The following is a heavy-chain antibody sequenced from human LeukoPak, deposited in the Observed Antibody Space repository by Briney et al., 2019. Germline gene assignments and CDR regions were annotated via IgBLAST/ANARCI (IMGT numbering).Heavy chain of an antibody. CDR1: GFTFSSYA. J-gene: IGHJ4*02. D-gene: IGHD5-12*01. V-gene: IGHV3-30*04. CDR3: ARDGGYENTYYFDY. CDR2: ISYDGSNK. Sequence: GGSLRLSCAASGFTFSSYAMHWVRQAPVKGLEWVAVISYDGSNKYYADSVKGRFTISRDNSKSTLYLQMNSLRAEDTAVYYCARDGGYENTYYFDYWGQGTLVTVSS.